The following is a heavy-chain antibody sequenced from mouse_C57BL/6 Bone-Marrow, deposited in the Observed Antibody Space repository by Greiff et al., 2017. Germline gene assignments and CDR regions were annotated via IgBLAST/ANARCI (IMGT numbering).Heavy chain of an antibody. J-gene: IGHJ3*01. D-gene: IGHD3-1*01. Sequence: EVKLMESGPVLVKPGASVKMSCKASGYTFTDYYMNWVKQSHGKSLEWIGVINPYNGGTSYNQKFKGKATLTVDKSSSTAYMELNSLTSEDSAVYYCARSGWGFAYGGQGTLVTVSA. V-gene: IGHV1-19*01. CDR1: GYTFTDYY. CDR2: INPYNGGT. CDR3: ARSGWGFAY.